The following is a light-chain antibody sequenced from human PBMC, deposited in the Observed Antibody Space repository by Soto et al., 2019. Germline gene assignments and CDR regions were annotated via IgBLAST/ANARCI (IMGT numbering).Light chain of an antibody. CDR1: SGHSSYS. V-gene: IGLV4-69*01. J-gene: IGLJ2*01. CDR2: VNSDDSH. Sequence: QLVLTQSPSASASLGASVKLTCTLSSGHSSYSIAWHQQQPDKGPRYLMKVNSDDSHNKGDGIPDRFSGSSSGAERYLTISSLQSEDEADYYCQTWDTGIQVFGGGIKLTVL. CDR3: QTWDTGIQV.